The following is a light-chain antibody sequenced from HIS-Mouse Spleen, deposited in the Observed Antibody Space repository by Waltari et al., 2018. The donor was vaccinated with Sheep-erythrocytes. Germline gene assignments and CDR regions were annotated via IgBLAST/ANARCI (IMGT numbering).Light chain of an antibody. V-gene: IGLV2-23*01. Sequence: QSALTQPASVSGSPGQSITISCSGTSSDVGSYNLVSWSHQHPGKAPKLMVYEGSKRPSGVSNRFSGSKSGNKASLTISGLQAEDEADYYCCSYAGSSPPWVFGGGTKLTVL. CDR1: SSDVGSYNL. CDR2: EGS. J-gene: IGLJ3*02. CDR3: CSYAGSSPPWV.